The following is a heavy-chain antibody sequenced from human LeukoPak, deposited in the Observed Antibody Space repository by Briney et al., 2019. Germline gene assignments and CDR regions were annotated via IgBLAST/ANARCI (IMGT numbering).Heavy chain of an antibody. V-gene: IGHV3-13*01. CDR2: IGTAGDT. J-gene: IGHJ3*02. CDR3: ARLRSAAFDI. Sequence: PGGSLRLSCAASGFTFSSSDMPWVRQATGKGLEWVSAIGTAGDTYYPGSVKGRFTISRANAKNSLYLQMNSLRAGDTAVYHCARLRSAAFDIWGQGTMVTVSS. CDR1: GFTFSSSD. D-gene: IGHD4-17*01.